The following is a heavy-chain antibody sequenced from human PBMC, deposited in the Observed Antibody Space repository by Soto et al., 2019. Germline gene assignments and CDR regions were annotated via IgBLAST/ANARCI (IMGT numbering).Heavy chain of an antibody. CDR2: ISTYSGNT. V-gene: IGHV1-18*01. Sequence: ASVKVSCKDSGYTINSYDINWVRQAKKQGLEGMGWISTYSGNTNYAQKLQGRVTMTTDTSTNTAYMELKSLRSDDTAVYYCARDISSRESGVAVAARSPDYYYYYYMDVWGKGTTVTVSS. D-gene: IGHD2-15*01. CDR3: ARDISSRESGVAVAARSPDYYYYYYMDV. CDR1: GYTINSYD. J-gene: IGHJ6*03.